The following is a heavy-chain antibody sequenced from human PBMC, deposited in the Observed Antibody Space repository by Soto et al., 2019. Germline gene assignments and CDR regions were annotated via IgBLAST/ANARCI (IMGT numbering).Heavy chain of an antibody. CDR3: ARADPDASVGY. CDR2: ISYSGST. D-gene: IGHD2-15*01. Sequence: SETLSLTCTVSGGSMSSYYWTWLRQSPGRGLEWIGYISYSGSTYYNPSLKSRVTISADTSKNQFSLRMNSMIAADTAVYYCARADPDASVGYWGQGTLVTV. J-gene: IGHJ4*02. V-gene: IGHV4-59*01. CDR1: GGSMSSYY.